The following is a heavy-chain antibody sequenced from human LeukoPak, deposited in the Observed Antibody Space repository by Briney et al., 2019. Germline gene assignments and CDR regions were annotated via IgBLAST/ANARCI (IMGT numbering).Heavy chain of an antibody. CDR1: GFTFDDYA. CDR2: ISWNSGSI. Sequence: GRSLRLPCAASGFTFDDYAMHWVRQAPGKGLEWVSGISWNSGSIGYADSVKGRFTISRDNAKNSLYLQMNSLRAEDTALYYCAKDMGYVGATPIFDYWGQGTLVTVSS. V-gene: IGHV3-9*01. J-gene: IGHJ4*02. CDR3: AKDMGYVGATPIFDY. D-gene: IGHD1-26*01.